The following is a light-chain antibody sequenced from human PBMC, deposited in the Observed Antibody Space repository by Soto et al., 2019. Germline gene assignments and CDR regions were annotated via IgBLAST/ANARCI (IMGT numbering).Light chain of an antibody. V-gene: IGLV2-14*01. CDR3: SSYTSSSTYV. CDR1: SRGVGGYNY. CDR2: DVS. J-gene: IGLJ1*01. Sequence: QSSPTPPAPVSGSPGQSITIPRPGNSRGVGGYNYVSWCQQHPGKAPKLMIYDVSNRPSGVSNRFSGSKSGNTASLTISGLQAEDEADYYCSSYTSSSTYVFGTGTKVTVL.